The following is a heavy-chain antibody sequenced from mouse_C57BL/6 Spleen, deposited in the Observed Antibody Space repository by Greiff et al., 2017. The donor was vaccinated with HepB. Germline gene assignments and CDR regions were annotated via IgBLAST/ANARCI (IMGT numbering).Heavy chain of an antibody. D-gene: IGHD2-2*01. Sequence: QVQLQQPGAELVMPGASVKLSCKASGYTFTSYWMHWVKQRPGQGLEWIGEIDPSDSYTNYNQKFKGKSTLTVDKSSSTAYMQLSSLPSEDSAVYYCARGGYEYYFDYWGQGTTLTVSS. J-gene: IGHJ2*01. CDR3: ARGGYEYYFDY. CDR2: IDPSDSYT. CDR1: GYTFTSYW. V-gene: IGHV1-69*01.